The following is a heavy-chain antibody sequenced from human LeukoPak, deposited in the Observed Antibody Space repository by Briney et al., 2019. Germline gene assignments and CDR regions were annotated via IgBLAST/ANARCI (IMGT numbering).Heavy chain of an antibody. CDR2: ISIHGGDT. CDR1: GFTFSSYA. V-gene: IGHV3-64*01. J-gene: IGHJ4*02. D-gene: IGHD3-22*01. Sequence: GGSLRLSCAASGFTFSSYAMHWVRQAPGKGLEYVSAISIHGGDTYYANSVKGRFTISRDNSKNTLYLQMGSLRAEDMAVYYCARVLRDASGYYDYWGQGALVTVSS. CDR3: ARVLRDASGYYDY.